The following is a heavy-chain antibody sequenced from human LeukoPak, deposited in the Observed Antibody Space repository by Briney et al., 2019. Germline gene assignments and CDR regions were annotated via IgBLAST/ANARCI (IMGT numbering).Heavy chain of an antibody. V-gene: IGHV3-48*04. J-gene: IGHJ6*03. CDR2: ISSSGSTI. Sequence: PGGSLRLSCEASGFTFNTYSMNWVRQAPGKGLEWVSYISSSGSTIYYADSVKGRFTISRDNAKNSLYLQMNSLRAEDTAVYYCARDSRNYGSGGSRTDYYYYYMDVWGKGTTVTISS. D-gene: IGHD3-10*01. CDR3: ARDSRNYGSGGSRTDYYYYYMDV. CDR1: GFTFNTYS.